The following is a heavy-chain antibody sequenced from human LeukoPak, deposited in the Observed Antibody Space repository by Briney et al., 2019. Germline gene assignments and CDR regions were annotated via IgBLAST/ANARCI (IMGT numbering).Heavy chain of an antibody. Sequence: GESLKISCKGSGYSFTGYWIGWVRQMPGKGLEWMGIIYPGDSDTRYSPSFQGQVTISADKSISTAYLQWSSLKASDTAMYYCALSGYAGYYYYGMDVWGQGTTVTVSS. CDR3: ALSGYAGYYYYGMDV. D-gene: IGHD5-12*01. V-gene: IGHV5-51*01. J-gene: IGHJ6*02. CDR2: IYPGDSDT. CDR1: GYSFTGYW.